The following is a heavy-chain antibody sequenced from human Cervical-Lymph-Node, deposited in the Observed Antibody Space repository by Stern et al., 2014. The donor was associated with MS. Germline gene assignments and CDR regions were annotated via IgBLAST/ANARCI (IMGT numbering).Heavy chain of an antibody. D-gene: IGHD3-16*01. V-gene: IGHV1-69*01. Sequence: QVQLVQSGAEVRQPGSSVKVSCKASEDTFRTLAINWVRQAPGQGLDWLGGLVPMFGSPTYAPKFRRRVTITADESTRTAFLDLNNLRSDDTAVYFCAIGGGRQSETSWLGNWFDPWGQGTLVTVSS. CDR2: LVPMFGSP. CDR1: EDTFRTLA. J-gene: IGHJ5*02. CDR3: AIGGGRQSETSWLGNWFDP.